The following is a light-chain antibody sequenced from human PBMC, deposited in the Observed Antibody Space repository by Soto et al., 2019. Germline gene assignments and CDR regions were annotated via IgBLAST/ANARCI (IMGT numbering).Light chain of an antibody. J-gene: IGKJ2*01. V-gene: IGKV3-20*01. CDR1: QSVSSSY. Sequence: EIVLTQSPGTLSLSPGERATLSCRASQSVSSSYLARYQQKPGQPPRLLIYGASSRATGIPDRFSGSGSGTDFTLTISRLEPEDFAVYYCQQYGSSLYTFGQGTKLEIK. CDR3: QQYGSSLYT. CDR2: GAS.